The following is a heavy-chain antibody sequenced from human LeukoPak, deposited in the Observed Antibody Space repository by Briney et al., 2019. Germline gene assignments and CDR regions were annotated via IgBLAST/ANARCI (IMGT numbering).Heavy chain of an antibody. D-gene: IGHD6-19*01. CDR3: ARDSSSDWPRGMDV. V-gene: IGHV4-61*01. J-gene: IGHJ6*02. CDR1: GGSVSSGSYY. Sequence: SETLSLTCTVSGGSVSSGSYYWSWIRQPPGKGLEWIGYIYYSGSTNYNPSLKSRVAISVDTSKNQISLKLSSVTAADTAVYYCARDSSSDWPRGMDVWGRGTTVTVSS. CDR2: IYYSGST.